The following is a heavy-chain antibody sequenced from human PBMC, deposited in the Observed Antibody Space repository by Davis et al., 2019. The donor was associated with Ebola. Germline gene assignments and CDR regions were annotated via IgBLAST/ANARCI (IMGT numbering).Heavy chain of an antibody. CDR2: IYFSGST. CDR1: GGSISYYY. D-gene: IGHD5-18*01. Sequence: SETLSLTCTVSGGSISYYYWNWIRQAPGKGLEWIGDIYFSGSTNYNPSLKSRVTISVDTSKNQFSLKLNSVTAADTAVYYCARANTAMVPPEIDYWGQGTRVTVSS. CDR3: ARANTAMVPPEIDY. J-gene: IGHJ4*02. V-gene: IGHV4-59*01.